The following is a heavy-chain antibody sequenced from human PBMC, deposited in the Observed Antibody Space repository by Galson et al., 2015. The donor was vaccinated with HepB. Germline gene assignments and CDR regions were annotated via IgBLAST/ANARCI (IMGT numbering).Heavy chain of an antibody. J-gene: IGHJ4*02. D-gene: IGHD2-21*02. V-gene: IGHV3-64D*09. CDR3: VKDLAYCGGDCYSGTGFDY. Sequence: SLRLSCAASGFTFSSYAMHWVRQAPGKGLEYVSAISSNGGSTYYADSVKGRFTISRDNSKNTLYLQMSSLRAEDTAVYYCVKDLAYCGGDCYSGTGFDYWGQGTLVTVSS. CDR2: ISSNGGST. CDR1: GFTFSSYA.